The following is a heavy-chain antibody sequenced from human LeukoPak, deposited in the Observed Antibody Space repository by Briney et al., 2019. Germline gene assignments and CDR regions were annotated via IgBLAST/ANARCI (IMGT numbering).Heavy chain of an antibody. V-gene: IGHV3-53*01. CDR3: ARGNSGSYGGFDY. D-gene: IGHD1-26*01. CDR2: IYRGGST. Sequence: GGSLRLSCAASGFIVSSNYMSWVRQAPGRGLEWVSVIYRGGSTYYADSVKGRFTTSRDHSKNTLYLQINSLRPEDTAIYYCARGNSGSYGGFDYWGQGTLVTVSS. CDR1: GFIVSSNY. J-gene: IGHJ4*02.